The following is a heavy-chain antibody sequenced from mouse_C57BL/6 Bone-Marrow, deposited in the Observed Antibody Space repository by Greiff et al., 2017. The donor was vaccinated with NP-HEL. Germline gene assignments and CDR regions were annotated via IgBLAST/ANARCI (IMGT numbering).Heavy chain of an antibody. Sequence: VQLQQPGAELVKPGASVKMSCKASGYTFTSYWITWVKQRPGQGLEWIGDIYPGSGSTNYHEKFKSKATLTFDPSSSTDYMQLSSLTSEDSAVYYCARKGYSNYRLAWFAYWGQGTLVTVSA. CDR2: IYPGSGST. CDR1: GYTFTSYW. J-gene: IGHJ3*01. CDR3: ARKGYSNYRLAWFAY. D-gene: IGHD2-12*01. V-gene: IGHV1-55*01.